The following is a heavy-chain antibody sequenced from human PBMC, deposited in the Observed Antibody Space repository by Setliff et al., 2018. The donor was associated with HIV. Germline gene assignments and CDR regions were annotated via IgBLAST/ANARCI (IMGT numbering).Heavy chain of an antibody. D-gene: IGHD3-22*01. Sequence: GGSLRLSCAASGFTFSSYSMNWVRQAPGKGLEWVSYISSSSSTIYYADSVKGRFTISRDNAKNSLYLQMNSLRAEDTAVYYCAREPYDSSGYYYVTAVYFQHWGQGTLVTVS. V-gene: IGHV3-48*01. CDR1: GFTFSSYS. J-gene: IGHJ1*01. CDR2: ISSSSSTI. CDR3: AREPYDSSGYYYVTAVYFQH.